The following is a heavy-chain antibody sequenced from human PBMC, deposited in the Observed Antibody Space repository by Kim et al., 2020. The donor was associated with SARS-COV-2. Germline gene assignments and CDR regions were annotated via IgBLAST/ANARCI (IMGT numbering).Heavy chain of an antibody. CDR2: IEGSGGTI. CDR3: ACFLDVEGYCRGSGCFYWYFGL. Sequence: GGSLRLSCAASGFTFSTYPMSWVRQAPGKGLEWVSYIEGSGGTIYYADSVKGRFSISRDNAKNSLYLQLNSLRDEDTAIYYCACFLDVEGYCRGSGCFYWYFGLWGRGTRVTVSP. V-gene: IGHV3-48*02. CDR1: GFTFSTYP. J-gene: IGHJ2*01. D-gene: IGHD2-15*01.